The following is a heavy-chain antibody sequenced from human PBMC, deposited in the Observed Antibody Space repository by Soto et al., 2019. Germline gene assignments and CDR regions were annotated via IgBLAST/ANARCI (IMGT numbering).Heavy chain of an antibody. J-gene: IGHJ4*02. V-gene: IGHV3-48*02. CDR2: IRSSNSII. CDR1: VFTFSNYS. D-gene: IGHD6-25*01. CDR3: ARSRGGPFDY. Sequence: EVQLVESGGGLVQPGGSLRLSCAASVFTFSNYSMNWVRQAPGKGLEWVSYIRSSNSIIYYADSVKGRFSISRDNAKNSLYLQMNSLREEDTAVYYCARSRGGPFDYWGQGTLVTVSS.